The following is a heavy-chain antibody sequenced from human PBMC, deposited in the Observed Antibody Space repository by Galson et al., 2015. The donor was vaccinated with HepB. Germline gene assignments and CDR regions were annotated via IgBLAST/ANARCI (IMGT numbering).Heavy chain of an antibody. CDR2: MNPNGGNT. J-gene: IGHJ6*03. Sequence: SVKVSCKASGYTFTSYDINWVRQATGQGLEWMGWMNPNGGNTGYAQKFQGRVTMTRNTSISTAYMELSSLRSEDTAVYYCARARRRSSTSPHYYYYMDVWGKGTTVTVSS. V-gene: IGHV1-8*01. CDR1: GYTFTSYD. D-gene: IGHD2-2*01. CDR3: ARARRRSSTSPHYYYYMDV.